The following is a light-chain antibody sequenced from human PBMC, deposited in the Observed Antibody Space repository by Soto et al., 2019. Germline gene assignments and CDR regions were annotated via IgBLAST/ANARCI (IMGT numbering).Light chain of an antibody. CDR1: QSVLYSSNNKNY. Sequence: DIVMTQSPDSLAVSLGERATINCKSSQSVLYSSNNKNYLAWYQQKPGQPPKLLIYWASTRESGVPDRVSGSVAGTDFTLTISSLQAEDVAVYYCQQYYSAPWTFGQGTKVEIK. CDR3: QQYYSAPWT. CDR2: WAS. V-gene: IGKV4-1*01. J-gene: IGKJ1*01.